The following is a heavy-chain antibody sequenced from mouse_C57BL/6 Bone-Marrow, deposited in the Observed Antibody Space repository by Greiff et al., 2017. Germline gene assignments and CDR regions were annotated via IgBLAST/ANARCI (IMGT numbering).Heavy chain of an antibody. J-gene: IGHJ2*01. V-gene: IGHV1-15*01. Sequence: QVQLQQSGAELVRPGASVTLSCKASGYTFTDYEMHWVKQTPVHGLEWIGAIDPETGGTAYNQKFKGKAILTADKSSSTAYMELRSLTSEDSAVYYCTRWLLPYYFDYEGQGTTLTVSS. CDR1: GYTFTDYE. D-gene: IGHD2-3*01. CDR3: TRWLLPYYFDY. CDR2: IDPETGGT.